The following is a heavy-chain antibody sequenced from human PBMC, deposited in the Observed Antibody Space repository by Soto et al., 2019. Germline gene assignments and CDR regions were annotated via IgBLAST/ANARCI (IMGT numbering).Heavy chain of an antibody. CDR3: ARVYSGSYSDS. CDR2: ILHSGST. Sequence: QVQLQESGPGLVKPSGALSLTCAVSGASIRSNNRWSCVRQPPGKGLEWIGEILHSGSTNYNPSLKTRVTISVDNSKNQFSLKLSSVTAADTAVYYCARVYSGSYSDSWGQGTLVTVSS. V-gene: IGHV4-4*02. CDR1: GASIRSNNR. J-gene: IGHJ4*02. D-gene: IGHD1-26*01.